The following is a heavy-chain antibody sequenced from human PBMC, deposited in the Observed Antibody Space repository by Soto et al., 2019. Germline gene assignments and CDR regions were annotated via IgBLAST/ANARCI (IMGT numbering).Heavy chain of an antibody. D-gene: IGHD3-9*01. CDR2: IWYDGSNK. CDR3: ARDTTGAFDI. CDR1: EFSFNSYD. V-gene: IGHV3-33*01. J-gene: IGHJ3*02. Sequence: QVQLVESGGGVVQPGRSLRLSCAASEFSFNSYDMHWVRQAPGKGLEWVAVIWYDGSNKYYADSVKGRFIISRDNSKNTLYLQMNSLRAEDTAVYYCARDTTGAFDIWGQGTMVTVSS.